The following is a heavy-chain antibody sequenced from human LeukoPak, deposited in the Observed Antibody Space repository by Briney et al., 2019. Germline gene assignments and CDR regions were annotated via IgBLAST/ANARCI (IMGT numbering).Heavy chain of an antibody. D-gene: IGHD1-26*01. CDR3: AKVKNEVGTRHIFDY. V-gene: IGHV3-30*18. CDR2: ISYDGSNQ. J-gene: IGHJ4*02. CDR1: GFTFSSYG. Sequence: PGRSLRLSCAASGFTFSSYGMHWVRQAPGKGVEWVAFISYDGSNQYYADSVKGRFTISRDSSKNTLYLQMNSLRAEDTAVYYCAKVKNEVGTRHIFDYWGQGTLVTVSS.